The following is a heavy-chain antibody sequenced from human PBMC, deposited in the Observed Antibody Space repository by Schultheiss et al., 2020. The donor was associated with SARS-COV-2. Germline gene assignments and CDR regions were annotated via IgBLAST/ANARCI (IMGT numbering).Heavy chain of an antibody. V-gene: IGHV4-38-2*01. Sequence: SETLSLTCAVSGYSISSGYYWGWIRQPPGKGLEWIGSIYHSGSTYYNPSLKSRVTISVDTSKNQFSLKLSSVTAADTAVYYCARGLSTYYYGSGSQRYMDVWGKGTTVTVSS. D-gene: IGHD3-10*01. CDR1: GYSISSGYY. J-gene: IGHJ6*03. CDR2: IYHSGST. CDR3: ARGLSTYYYGSGSQRYMDV.